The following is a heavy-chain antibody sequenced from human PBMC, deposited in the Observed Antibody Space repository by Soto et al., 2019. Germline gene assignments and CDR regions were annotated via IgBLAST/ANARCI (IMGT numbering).Heavy chain of an antibody. D-gene: IGHD3-22*01. J-gene: IGHJ4*02. V-gene: IGHV3-23*01. CDR1: GFSFSGYA. Sequence: GRSLRPSCAASGFSFSGYATILVRQAQGKGLEWVSAISGSGGSTYYADSVKGRFTISRDNSKNTLYLQMNSLRAEDTAVYYCAKDWIVVVKGYFDYWGQGTLVTVSS. CDR2: ISGSGGST. CDR3: AKDWIVVVKGYFDY.